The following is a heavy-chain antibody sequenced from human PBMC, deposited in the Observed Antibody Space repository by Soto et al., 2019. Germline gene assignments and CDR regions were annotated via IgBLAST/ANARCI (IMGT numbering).Heavy chain of an antibody. CDR3: AKNPGYYYDSTGYYLSFDAFDI. D-gene: IGHD3-22*01. CDR1: EFTFSNYA. Sequence: GGSLRLSCAASEFTFSNYAMSWVRQAPGKGLEWVSAISYGGGTTYYADSVKGRFTISRDNSKNTLYLQMNSLRAEDTAVYYCAKNPGYYYDSTGYYLSFDAFDIWGQGTMVTVSS. V-gene: IGHV3-23*01. J-gene: IGHJ3*02. CDR2: ISYGGGTT.